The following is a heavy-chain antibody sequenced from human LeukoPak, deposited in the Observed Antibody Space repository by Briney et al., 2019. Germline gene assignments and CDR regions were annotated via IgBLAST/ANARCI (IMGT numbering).Heavy chain of an antibody. CDR3: ARSGGSDEGPDYFDY. V-gene: IGHV5-51*01. J-gene: IGHJ4*02. CDR1: GYSFTSYW. Sequence: GESLKISCKGSGYSFTSYWIGWVRQMPGKGLEWMGIIYPGDSDTRYSPSFQGQVTISADKSISTAYLQWSSLKASGTAMYYCARSGGSDEGPDYFDYWGQGTLVTVSS. CDR2: IYPGDSDT. D-gene: IGHD2-15*01.